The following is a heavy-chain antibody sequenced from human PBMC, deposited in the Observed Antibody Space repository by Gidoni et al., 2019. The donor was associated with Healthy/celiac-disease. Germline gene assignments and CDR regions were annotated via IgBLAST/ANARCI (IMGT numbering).Heavy chain of an antibody. CDR2: IWYDGSNK. CDR1: GFTFSSYG. V-gene: IGHV3-33*01. CDR3: ARDRCSSTSCYFLDV. D-gene: IGHD2-2*01. Sequence: QVQLVESGGGVVQPGRSLRLSCAASGFTFSSYGMHWVRQAPGKGLEWVAVIWYDGSNKYYADSVKGRFTISRDNSKNTLYLQMNSLRAEDTAVYYCARDRCSSTSCYFLDVWGKGTTVTVSS. J-gene: IGHJ6*04.